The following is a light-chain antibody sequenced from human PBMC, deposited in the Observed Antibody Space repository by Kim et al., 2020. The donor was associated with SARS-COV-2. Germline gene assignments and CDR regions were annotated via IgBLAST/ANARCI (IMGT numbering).Light chain of an antibody. J-gene: IGLJ2*01. V-gene: IGLV3-1*01. CDR1: KLGDKY. Sequence: SYELTQPPSVSVSPGQTASITCSGDKLGDKYACWYQHKPGQSPVLVIYQDTKRPSGIPERFSGSNSGNTATLTISGTQAMDEADHYCQTWDSINVVFVGG. CDR2: QDT. CDR3: QTWDSINVV.